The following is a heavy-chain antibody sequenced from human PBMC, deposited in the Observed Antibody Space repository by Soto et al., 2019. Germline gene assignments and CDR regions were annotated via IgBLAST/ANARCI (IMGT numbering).Heavy chain of an antibody. V-gene: IGHV4-30-4*01. J-gene: IGHJ3*02. Sequence: QVQLQESGPGLVKPSQTLSLTCTVSGGSISSGDYYWSWIRQPPGKGLEWIGYIYYSGSTYYNPSLKSRVTISVDTSKNQFSLKLSSVTAADTAVYYCARESVDTAPGYRAFDIWGQGTMVTVSS. D-gene: IGHD5-18*01. CDR3: ARESVDTAPGYRAFDI. CDR1: GGSISSGDYY. CDR2: IYYSGST.